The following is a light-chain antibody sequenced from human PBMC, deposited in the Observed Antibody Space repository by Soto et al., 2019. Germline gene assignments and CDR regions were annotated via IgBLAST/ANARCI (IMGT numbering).Light chain of an antibody. CDR2: GAS. Sequence: IGMTQSRSTLYVSLGDRAILSCSASQSVRSNLAWYPLKPGQAPRLLIYGASTRATGIPARFSGSGSGTEFTLTISSLQSEDFAVYYCQQYNDWPTFGQGPKVDIK. CDR1: QSVRSN. J-gene: IGKJ1*01. CDR3: QQYNDWPT. V-gene: IGKV3-15*01.